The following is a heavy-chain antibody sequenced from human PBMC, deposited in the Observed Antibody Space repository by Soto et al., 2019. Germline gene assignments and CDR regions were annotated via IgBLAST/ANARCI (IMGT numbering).Heavy chain of an antibody. J-gene: IGHJ4*02. V-gene: IGHV3-66*01. CDR3: ARNRRDGYDLDY. Sequence: SKILSSASSGLNVSSNYMSCIRQEPGKGLEWVSVIYSGGSTYYADSVKGRFTISRDNSKNTLYLQMNTLRAEDTAVYYCARNRRDGYDLDYWGQGTLVTLSS. CDR2: IYSGGST. CDR1: GLNVSSNY. D-gene: IGHD5-12*01.